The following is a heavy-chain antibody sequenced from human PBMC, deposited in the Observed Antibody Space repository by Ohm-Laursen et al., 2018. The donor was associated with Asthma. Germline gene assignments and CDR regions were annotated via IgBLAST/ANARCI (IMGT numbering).Heavy chain of an antibody. CDR3: APHRVFDWFPFDY. J-gene: IGHJ4*02. D-gene: IGHD3-9*01. CDR1: GFTFRSYA. CDR2: GGSYYDGGLK. V-gene: IGHV3-30-3*01. Sequence: SLRLSCAASGFTFRSYAMHWVRQAPGKGLEWVAVGGSYYDGGLKYYADSVNGRFTVSRDDSKNSLYLQMNSLRPDDTAVYYCAPHRVFDWFPFDYWAREPRSPSPQ.